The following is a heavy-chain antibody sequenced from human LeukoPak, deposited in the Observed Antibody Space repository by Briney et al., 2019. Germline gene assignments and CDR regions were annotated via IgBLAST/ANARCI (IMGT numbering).Heavy chain of an antibody. Sequence: PSETLSLTCSTSGGSLNDYYWTWLRQPPGKGLEWIGYIYYSGNTNYNPSLKSRVTISVDTSKNQFSLKLKSVTAADAAVYYCARHSIAAAGTGELEFWGQGTLVTVSS. CDR2: IYYSGNT. CDR3: ARHSIAAAGTGELEF. D-gene: IGHD6-13*01. CDR1: GGSLNDYY. V-gene: IGHV4-59*08. J-gene: IGHJ4*02.